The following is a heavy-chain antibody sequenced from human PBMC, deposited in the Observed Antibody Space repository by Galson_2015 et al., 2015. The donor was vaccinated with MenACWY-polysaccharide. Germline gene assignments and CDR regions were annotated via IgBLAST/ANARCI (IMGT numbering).Heavy chain of an antibody. Sequence: SLRLSCAASGFTFSSYAMHWVRQAPGKGLEWVAVMSYDGSNKYYADSVKGRFTISRDNSKNTLYLQMNSLRAEDTAVYYCARDSLAAGTLDYWGQGTLVTVSS. D-gene: IGHD6-13*01. V-gene: IGHV3-30-3*01. CDR3: ARDSLAAGTLDY. CDR2: MSYDGSNK. CDR1: GFTFSSYA. J-gene: IGHJ4*02.